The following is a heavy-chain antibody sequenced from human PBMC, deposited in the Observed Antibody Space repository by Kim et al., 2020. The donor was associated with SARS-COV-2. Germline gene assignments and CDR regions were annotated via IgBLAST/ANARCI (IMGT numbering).Heavy chain of an antibody. J-gene: IGHJ4*02. CDR1: GGSFSRYY. Sequence: SETLSLTCTVSGGSFSRYYWNWIRQSPGKGLEWIGFIQYDGSTYYNPSLKIRVTMSLDTSKSQFSLKLTSVTAADTAMYYCVRFGSGSYWGQGTLVTVSS. D-gene: IGHD1-26*01. V-gene: IGHV4-59*08. CDR2: IQYDGST. CDR3: VRFGSGSY.